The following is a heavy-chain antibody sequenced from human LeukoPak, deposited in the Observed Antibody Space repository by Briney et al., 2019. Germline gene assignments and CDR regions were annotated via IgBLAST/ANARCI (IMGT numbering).Heavy chain of an antibody. Sequence: GGSLRLSCAASGFTFSSYSMNWVRQAPGKGLEWVSSISSSSSTYYADSVKGRFTISRDNSKNTLYLQMNSLRAEDTAVYYCAKVITMVRGVIIRTFDYWGQGTLVTVSS. D-gene: IGHD3-10*01. V-gene: IGHV3-21*04. CDR1: GFTFSSYS. CDR2: ISSSSST. CDR3: AKVITMVRGVIIRTFDY. J-gene: IGHJ4*02.